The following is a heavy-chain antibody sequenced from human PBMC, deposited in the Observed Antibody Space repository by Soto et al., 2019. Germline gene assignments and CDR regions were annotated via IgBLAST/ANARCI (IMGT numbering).Heavy chain of an antibody. J-gene: IGHJ4*02. CDR3: ARSIHDYGDYRFDY. Sequence: SETLSLTCTVSGGSISSYYWSWIRQPPGKGLEWIGYIYYSGSTNYNPSLKSRVTISVDTSKNQFPLKLSSVTAADTAVYYCARSIHDYGDYRFDYWGQGTLVTVSS. CDR1: GGSISSYY. CDR2: IYYSGST. D-gene: IGHD4-17*01. V-gene: IGHV4-59*01.